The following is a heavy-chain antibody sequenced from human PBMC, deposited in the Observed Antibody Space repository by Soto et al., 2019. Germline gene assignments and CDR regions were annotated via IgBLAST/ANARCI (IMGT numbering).Heavy chain of an antibody. CDR3: ATALLRGGGSRLVDY. D-gene: IGHD2-15*01. J-gene: IGHJ4*02. Sequence: GASVKVSCKVSGYTLTELSMHWVRQAPGRGLEWMGGFDPEDGETIYAQKFQGRVTMTEDTSTDTAYMELSSLRSEDTAVYYCATALLRGGGSRLVDYWGQGTLVTVSS. V-gene: IGHV1-24*01. CDR2: FDPEDGET. CDR1: GYTLTELS.